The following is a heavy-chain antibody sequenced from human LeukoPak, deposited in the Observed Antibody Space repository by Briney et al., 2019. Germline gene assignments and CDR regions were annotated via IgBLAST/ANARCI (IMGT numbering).Heavy chain of an antibody. CDR3: TRLRAYCSSTSCYYYYGMDV. D-gene: IGHD2-2*01. Sequence: TSSGTLSPTCTVSGGSISSSSYYWGWIRQPPGKGLEWIGSIYYSGSTYYNPSLKSRVTISVDTPKNQFSLKLSSVTAADTAVYYCTRLRAYCSSTSCYYYYGMDVWGQGTTVTVSS. J-gene: IGHJ6*02. CDR1: GGSISSSSYY. CDR2: IYYSGST. V-gene: IGHV4-39*01.